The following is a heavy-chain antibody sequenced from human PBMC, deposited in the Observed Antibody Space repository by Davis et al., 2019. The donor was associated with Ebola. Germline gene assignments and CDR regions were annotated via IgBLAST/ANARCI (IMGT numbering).Heavy chain of an antibody. V-gene: IGHV1-8*01. CDR2: MNPNSGNT. CDR3: ARAWEYYDSSGYYWNYYYGMDV. CDR1: GYTFTSYD. Sequence: AASVKVSCKASGYTFTSYDINWVRQATGQGLEWMGWMNPNSGNTGYAQKFQGRVTMTRNTSISTAYMELSSLRSEDTAVYYCARAWEYYDSSGYYWNYYYGMDVWGKGTTVTVSS. J-gene: IGHJ6*04. D-gene: IGHD3-22*01.